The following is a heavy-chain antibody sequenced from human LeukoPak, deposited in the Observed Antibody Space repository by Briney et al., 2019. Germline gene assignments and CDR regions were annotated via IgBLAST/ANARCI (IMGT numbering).Heavy chain of an antibody. V-gene: IGHV1-18*01. D-gene: IGHD3-22*01. CDR3: ARVGMVGYCDSSGYYAPFDY. Sequence: ASVKVSCKASGGTFSSYAISWVRQAPGQGLEWMGWISAYNGNTNYAQKLQGRVTMTTDTSTSTAYMELRSLRSDDTAVYYCARVGMVGYCDSSGYYAPFDYWGQGTLVTVSS. J-gene: IGHJ4*02. CDR1: GGTFSSYA. CDR2: ISAYNGNT.